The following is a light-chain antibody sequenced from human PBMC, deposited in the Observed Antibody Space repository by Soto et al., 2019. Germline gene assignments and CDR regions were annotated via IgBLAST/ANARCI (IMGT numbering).Light chain of an antibody. CDR3: QQYYSYPIT. CDR1: QGISSY. CDR2: AAS. V-gene: IGKV1-8*01. J-gene: IGKJ5*01. Sequence: IRMTHSPSSLSASTGDRVTITCRASQGISSYLAWYQQTPGKAPKLLIYAASTLQSGVPSRFSGSGSGTDFTLTISCLQSEDFATYYCQQYYSYPITCGQGTRREI.